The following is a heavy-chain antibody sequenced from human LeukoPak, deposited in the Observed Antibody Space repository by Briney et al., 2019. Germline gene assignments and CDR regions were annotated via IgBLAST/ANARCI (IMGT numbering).Heavy chain of an antibody. CDR1: GFTFSSYA. CDR3: ARDSQESIVGAIDY. V-gene: IGHV3-30*07. CDR2: ISYDGSNK. J-gene: IGHJ4*02. Sequence: GRSLRLSCAASGFTFSSYAMHWVRQAPGKGLEWVAVISYDGSNKYYADSVKGRFTISRDNSKNTVYLQINSLRAEDTAVYYCARDSQESIVGAIDYWGQGTLVTVSS. D-gene: IGHD1-26*01.